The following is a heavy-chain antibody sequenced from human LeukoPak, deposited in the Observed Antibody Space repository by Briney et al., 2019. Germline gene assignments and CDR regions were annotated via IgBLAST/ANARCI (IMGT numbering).Heavy chain of an antibody. Sequence: RTGRSLRLSCAASGFTINNYALTWVRQTLGKGLECVSAISGDGVSPYYVDSVKGRFTISRENAKNSLYLQMNSLRAEDTAVYYCAREPPVGNDAFDVWSQGTMVTVSS. CDR3: AREPPVGNDAFDV. D-gene: IGHD1-26*01. CDR1: GFTINNYA. CDR2: ISGDGVSP. J-gene: IGHJ3*01. V-gene: IGHV3-69-1*01.